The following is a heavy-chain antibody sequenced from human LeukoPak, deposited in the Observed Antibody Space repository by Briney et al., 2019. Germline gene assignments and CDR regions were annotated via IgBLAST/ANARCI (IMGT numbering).Heavy chain of an antibody. J-gene: IGHJ6*03. Sequence: SVRVSCKASGGTFSSYAISWVRQAPGQGLEWMGGIIPIFGTANYAQKFQGRVTITTDESTSTAYMELSSLRSEDTAVYYCAAALGPYYYYYMDVWGKGTTVTVSS. V-gene: IGHV1-69*05. CDR2: IIPIFGTA. CDR1: GGTFSSYA. CDR3: AAALGPYYYYYMDV. D-gene: IGHD1-26*01.